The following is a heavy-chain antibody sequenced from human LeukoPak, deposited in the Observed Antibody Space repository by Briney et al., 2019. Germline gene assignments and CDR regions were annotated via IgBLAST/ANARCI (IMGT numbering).Heavy chain of an antibody. V-gene: IGHV3-7*01. D-gene: IGHD3/OR15-3a*01. CDR3: TRDFWTDY. CDR2: MKLDGTQK. J-gene: IGHJ4*02. CDR1: GFTFRNYW. Sequence: PGGSLRLSCAASGFTFRNYWMSWIRQAPGRGLEWVANMKLDGTQKNYIQSVRGRFTISRDNARNFLYLQLSSLRAEDTAVYYCTRDFWTDYWGQGTLVTVSS.